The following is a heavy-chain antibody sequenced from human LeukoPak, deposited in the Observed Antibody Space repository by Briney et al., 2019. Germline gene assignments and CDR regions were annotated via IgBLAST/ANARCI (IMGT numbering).Heavy chain of an antibody. D-gene: IGHD2-8*01. CDR2: ISGSGGST. CDR3: AKPIVLMVYAILGFDY. Sequence: PGGSLRLSCAASGFTFDDYAMHWVRQAPGKGLEWVSAISGSGGSTYYADSVKGRFTISRDNSKNTLYLQMNSLRAEDTAVYYCAKPIVLMVYAILGFDYWGQGTLVTVSS. J-gene: IGHJ4*02. V-gene: IGHV3-23*01. CDR1: GFTFDDYA.